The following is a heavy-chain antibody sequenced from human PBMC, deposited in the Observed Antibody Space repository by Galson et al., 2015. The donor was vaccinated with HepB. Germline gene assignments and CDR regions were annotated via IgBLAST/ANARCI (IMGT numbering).Heavy chain of an antibody. CDR1: GYTFTSYG. Sequence: SVKVSCKASGYTFTSYGISWVRQAPGQGLEWMGWISAYNGNTNYAQKLQGRVTMTTDTSTSTAYMELRSLRSDDTAVYYCARDIVVVTAVVYGMDVWGQGTTVTVSS. CDR2: ISAYNGNT. J-gene: IGHJ6*02. CDR3: ARDIVVVTAVVYGMDV. D-gene: IGHD2-21*02. V-gene: IGHV1-18*04.